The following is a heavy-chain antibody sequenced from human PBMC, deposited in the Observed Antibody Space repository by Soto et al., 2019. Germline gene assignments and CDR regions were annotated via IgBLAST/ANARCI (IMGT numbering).Heavy chain of an antibody. CDR2: MSHSGGT. D-gene: IGHD2-21*01. Sequence: QVQLQQWGAGLLKPSETLSLTCAVYGGFVSSGSYYWSWIRQPPGKGLEWIGEMSHSGGTNFNPSLKSRVTISVDTSKNQFSPKMRSVTAADTAVYYCVRVGRGIATTVVDAFDIWGPGTMVTVSS. J-gene: IGHJ3*02. CDR3: VRVGRGIATTVVDAFDI. V-gene: IGHV4-34*01. CDR1: GGFVSSGSYY.